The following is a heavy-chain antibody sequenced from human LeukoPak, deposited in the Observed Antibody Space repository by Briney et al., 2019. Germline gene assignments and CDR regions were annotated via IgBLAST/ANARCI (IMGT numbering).Heavy chain of an antibody. CDR1: GYTFTSYY. Sequence: GASVKVSCKASGYTFTSYYMHWVRQAPGQGLEWMGWINPNSGGTNYAQKFQGRVTMTRDTSISTAYMELSRLRSDDTAVYYCARALVVAAAFDIWGQGTMVTVSS. CDR2: INPNSGGT. V-gene: IGHV1-2*02. CDR3: ARALVVAAAFDI. D-gene: IGHD5-12*01. J-gene: IGHJ3*02.